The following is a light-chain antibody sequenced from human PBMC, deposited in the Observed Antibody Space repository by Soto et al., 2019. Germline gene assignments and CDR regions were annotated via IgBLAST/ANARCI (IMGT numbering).Light chain of an antibody. V-gene: IGKV3-20*01. CDR2: GPF. Sequence: EIVLTQSPGTLSSSPGERATLSCRASQSVTSSFLVWYQQKPGQAPRLLIYGPFSRATGIPDRFRGSGSGTDFSLTISRLEPEDFAVYFCQHYGSSHLTFGGGTKVEIK. CDR3: QHYGSSHLT. CDR1: QSVTSSF. J-gene: IGKJ4*01.